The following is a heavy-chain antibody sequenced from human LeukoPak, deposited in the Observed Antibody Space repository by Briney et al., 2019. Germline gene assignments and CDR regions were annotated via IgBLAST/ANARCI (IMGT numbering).Heavy chain of an antibody. J-gene: IGHJ6*03. CDR3: ARGYCSGGSCYLGYYYYYMDV. CDR2: ISSNGGST. V-gene: IGHV3-64*01. Sequence: PGGSLRLSCAASGFTFSSYAMHWVRQAPGKGLEYVSAISSNGGSTYYANSVKGRFTISRGNSKNTLYLQMGSLRAEDMAVYYCARGYCSGGSCYLGYYYYYMDVWGKGTTVTVSS. D-gene: IGHD2-15*01. CDR1: GFTFSSYA.